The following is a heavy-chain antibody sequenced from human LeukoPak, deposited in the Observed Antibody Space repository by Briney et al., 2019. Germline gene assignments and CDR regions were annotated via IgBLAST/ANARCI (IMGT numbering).Heavy chain of an antibody. CDR3: AITEPDAFDI. J-gene: IGHJ3*02. V-gene: IGHV1-8*01. CDR2: MNTNSGNT. D-gene: IGHD1-14*01. CDR1: GCTFTSYD. Sequence: GASVKVSCKASGCTFTSYDINWVREATGQGLEWMGWMNTNSGNTGYAQKFQGRVTMTRNTSISTAYMELSSLRSEDTAVYYCAITEPDAFDIWGQGTMVTVSS.